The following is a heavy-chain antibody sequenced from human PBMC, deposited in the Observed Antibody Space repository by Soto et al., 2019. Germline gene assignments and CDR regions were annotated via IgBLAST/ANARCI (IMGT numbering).Heavy chain of an antibody. Sequence: GASVKVSCKTSGYRFSDYGISWVRQAPGQGLEWLGWISPYSDETKYAHIVQGRVYMSIDRSTRTAYMDPVDTATYFCAHILSGGYNSGWYGFSYDSWGQGTLVTVSS. D-gene: IGHD6-19*01. CDR2: ISPYSDET. V-gene: IGHV1-18*01. J-gene: IGHJ4*02. CDR1: GYRFSDYG. CDR3: GGYNSGWYGFSYDS.